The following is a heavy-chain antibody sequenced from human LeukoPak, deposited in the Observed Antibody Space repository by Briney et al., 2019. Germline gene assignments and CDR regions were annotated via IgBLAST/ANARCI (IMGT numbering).Heavy chain of an antibody. V-gene: IGHV3-48*03. CDR2: ISSSGFTI. CDR3: ARGVTVVPLSDP. D-gene: IGHD4-23*01. J-gene: IGHJ5*02. CDR1: GFTFSSYE. Sequence: GGSLRLSCAASGFTFSSYEMNWVRQAPGKGLEWVSYISSSGFTIYYADSVKGRFTISRDNAKNSLYLQMNSLRAEDTAVYYCARGVTVVPLSDPWGQGTLVTVSS.